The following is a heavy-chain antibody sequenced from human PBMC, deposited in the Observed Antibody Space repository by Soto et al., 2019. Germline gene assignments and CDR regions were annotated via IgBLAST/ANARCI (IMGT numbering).Heavy chain of an antibody. J-gene: IGHJ3*02. V-gene: IGHV3-15*01. CDR1: GFTFSNAW. D-gene: IGHD6-13*01. CDR2: IKSKTDGGTT. Sequence: GGSLRLSCAASGFTFSNAWMSWVRQAPGKGLEWVGRIKSKTDGGTTDYAAPVKGRFTISRDDSKNTLYLQMNSLKTEDTAVYYCTTVSSWEPDAFDIWGQGTMVTVSS. CDR3: TTVSSWEPDAFDI.